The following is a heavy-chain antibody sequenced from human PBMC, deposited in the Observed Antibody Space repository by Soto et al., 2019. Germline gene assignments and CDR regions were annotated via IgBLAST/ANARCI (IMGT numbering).Heavy chain of an antibody. D-gene: IGHD2-2*01. J-gene: IGHJ3*02. CDR1: GYTFTSYD. Sequence: ASVKVSCKASGYTFTSYDINWVRQATGQGLEWMGWMNPNSGNTGYAQKFQGWVTMTRDTSISTAYMELSRLRSDDTAVYYCARATLVSGRLVVPAANPSSAFDIWGQGTMVTVSS. CDR3: ARATLVSGRLVVPAANPSSAFDI. V-gene: IGHV1-8*01. CDR2: MNPNSGNT.